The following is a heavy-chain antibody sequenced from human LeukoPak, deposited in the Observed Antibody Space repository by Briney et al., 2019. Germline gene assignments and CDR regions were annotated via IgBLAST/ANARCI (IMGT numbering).Heavy chain of an antibody. CDR2: ISSSGSTK. V-gene: IGHV3-48*03. D-gene: IGHD6-19*01. J-gene: IGHJ4*02. CDR3: ARLSGTGWNYYDY. Sequence: PGGSLRLSCAASTFTFSLYEMNWIRQAPGRGLDWISYISSSGSTKYCADSVKGRVTISRDNAKNSLYLQMNSLRAEDTAVYYCARLSGTGWNYYDYWGQGTLVAVSS. CDR1: TFTFSLYE.